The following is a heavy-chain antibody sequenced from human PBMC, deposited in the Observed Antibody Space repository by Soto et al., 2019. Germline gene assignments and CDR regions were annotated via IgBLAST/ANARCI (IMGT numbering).Heavy chain of an antibody. CDR1: GFTFSSYS. CDR3: ARDLPTTNYYYYGMDV. CDR2: ISSSSSYI. J-gene: IGHJ6*02. D-gene: IGHD1-1*01. Sequence: EVQLVESGGGLVKPGGSLRLSGAASGFTFSSYSMNWVRQAPGKGLEWVSSISSSSSYIYYADSVKGRFTISRDNAKNSLYLQMNSLRAEDTAVYYCARDLPTTNYYYYGMDVWGQGTTVTVSS. V-gene: IGHV3-21*01.